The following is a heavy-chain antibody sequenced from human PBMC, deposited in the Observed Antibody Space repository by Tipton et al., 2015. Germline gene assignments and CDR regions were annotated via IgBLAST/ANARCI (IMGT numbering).Heavy chain of an antibody. D-gene: IGHD3-10*01. CDR2: IDDSGST. CDR3: ARDRHKYYDSGSPTGWFDP. V-gene: IGHV4-59*01. CDR1: GGSIGFYS. J-gene: IGHJ5*02. Sequence: LRLSCTVSGGSIGFYSWSWIRQPPGKGLEWIGEIDDSGSTNYNPSLKSRVTMSIDLSKNQFSLNLSSVTAADTAVYYCARDRHKYYDSGSPTGWFDPWGQGTLVTVSS.